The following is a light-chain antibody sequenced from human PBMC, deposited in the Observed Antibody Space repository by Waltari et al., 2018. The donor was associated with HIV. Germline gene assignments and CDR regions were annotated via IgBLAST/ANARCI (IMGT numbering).Light chain of an antibody. CDR1: SSSIGAGYD. J-gene: IGLJ3*02. CDR3: QSYDSSLSDSRV. V-gene: IGLV1-40*01. CDR2: ANT. Sequence: QSVLTQPPSVSGAPGQRVTISCTGSSSSIGAGYDVHWYQQLPGTAPKLCISANTNRPSGVPDRFSGSKAGPSASLAITGLQAEDEADYYCQSYDSSLSDSRVFGGGTKLTVL.